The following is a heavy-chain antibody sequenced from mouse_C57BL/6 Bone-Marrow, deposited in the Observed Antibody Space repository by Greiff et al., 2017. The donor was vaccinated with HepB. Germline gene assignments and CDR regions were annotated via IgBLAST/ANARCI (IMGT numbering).Heavy chain of an antibody. J-gene: IGHJ1*03. CDR2: SRNKANDYTT. CDR1: GFTFSDFY. CDR3: ARDGGTAWYFDV. V-gene: IGHV7-1*01. D-gene: IGHD1-2*01. Sequence: EVKLVESGGGLVQSGRSLRLSCATSGFTFSDFYMEWVRQAPGKGLEWIAASRNKANDYTTEYSASVKGRFIVSRDTSQSILYLQMNALRAEDTAIYYCARDGGTAWYFDVWGTGTTVTVSS.